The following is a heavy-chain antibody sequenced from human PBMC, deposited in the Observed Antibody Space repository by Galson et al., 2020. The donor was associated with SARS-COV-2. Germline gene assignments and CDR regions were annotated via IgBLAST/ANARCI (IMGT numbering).Heavy chain of an antibody. CDR1: SCSISSGSYS. Sequence: SETLSLTCTVSSCSISSGSYSWSWIRQPTGKGLEWIGRIYTSGSTNYNPSLKSRVTISLDTSMNQFSLNLTSVTAADTAVYYCARASYYYYLDVWGKGTTVTVSS. J-gene: IGHJ6*03. V-gene: IGHV4-61*02. CDR3: ARASYYYYLDV. CDR2: IYTSGST.